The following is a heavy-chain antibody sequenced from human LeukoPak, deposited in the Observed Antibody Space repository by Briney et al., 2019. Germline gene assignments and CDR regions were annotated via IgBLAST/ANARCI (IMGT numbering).Heavy chain of an antibody. CDR1: GFSFSDYY. Sequence: GGSLRLSCAASGFSFSDYYINWIRQAPGKGLEWVSYISYGGGTKHYADSVKGRFTVSRDNAKNSVILQMNSLRDEDTAVYYCVRGGQCSGGSCYVDYFYYYMDVWGKGTTVTVCS. D-gene: IGHD2-15*01. CDR2: ISYGGGTK. J-gene: IGHJ6*03. V-gene: IGHV3-11*04. CDR3: VRGGQCSGGSCYVDYFYYYMDV.